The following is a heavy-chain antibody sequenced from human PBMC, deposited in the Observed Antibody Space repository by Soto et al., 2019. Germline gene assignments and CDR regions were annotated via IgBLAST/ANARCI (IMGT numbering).Heavy chain of an antibody. V-gene: IGHV3-23*01. CDR2: ISGSGGRT. J-gene: IGHJ4*02. Sequence: AGGSLRLSCAASGFTFSSYGMNWVRQAPGKGLEWVSVISGSGGRTYYADSVKGRFTISRDNSKNTLYLQMNSLRAEDTAVYYCAKRLGDSSIWYYFDSWGQGTLVTVSS. D-gene: IGHD6-13*01. CDR3: AKRLGDSSIWYYFDS. CDR1: GFTFSSYG.